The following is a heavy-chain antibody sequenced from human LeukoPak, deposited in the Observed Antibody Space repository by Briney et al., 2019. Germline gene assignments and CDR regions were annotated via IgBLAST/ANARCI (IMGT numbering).Heavy chain of an antibody. Sequence: MPSETLSLTCAVSGYSISSGYYWGWIRQPPGKGLEWIGRIHHSGSTFYNPSLKSRVTISADTSKKQLSLKLSSVTAAGMVVYYCARMFGGRYNFDYWGQGSLVTVSS. D-gene: IGHD3-16*01. CDR3: ARMFGGRYNFDY. J-gene: IGHJ4*02. CDR2: IHHSGST. V-gene: IGHV4-38-2*01. CDR1: GYSISSGYY.